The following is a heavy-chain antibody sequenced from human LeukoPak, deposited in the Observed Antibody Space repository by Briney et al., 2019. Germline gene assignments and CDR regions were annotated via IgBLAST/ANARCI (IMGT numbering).Heavy chain of an antibody. Sequence: GGSLRLSCAASGFTFSSYAMSWVRQAPGKGLEWVSAISGSGDNTYYADSVKGRFTISRDNSRNTLYLQMNSLRAEDTAVYYCAKTLTMILVLRGGFDYWGQGALVTVSS. CDR1: GFTFSSYA. J-gene: IGHJ4*02. D-gene: IGHD3-22*01. CDR3: AKTLTMILVLRGGFDY. CDR2: ISGSGDNT. V-gene: IGHV3-23*01.